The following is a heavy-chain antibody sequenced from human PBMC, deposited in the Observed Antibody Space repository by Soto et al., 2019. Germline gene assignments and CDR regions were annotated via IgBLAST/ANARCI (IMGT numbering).Heavy chain of an antibody. D-gene: IGHD2-15*01. J-gene: IGHJ6*02. V-gene: IGHV4-59*13. CDR3: ARGFWATGGGNYYYSMDV. CDR1: GGPISSYS. Sequence: QGLLQESGPRLVKASESLSLTCTVSGGPISSYSWSWIRQTPGKGLEWIGYLSYGGSPNYNPSLESRVTITINTTATQFSLKLKSLTAADTAVYYCARGFWATGGGNYYYSMDVWGQGNTVRVS. CDR2: LSYGGSP.